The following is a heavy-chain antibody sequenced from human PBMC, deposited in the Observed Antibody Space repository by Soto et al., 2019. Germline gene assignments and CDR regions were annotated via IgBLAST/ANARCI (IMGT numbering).Heavy chain of an antibody. V-gene: IGHV4-34*01. CDR2: ITHSGTT. D-gene: IGHD2-15*01. CDR3: ARVSCSGGSCYLPSRYNYYVMDA. J-gene: IGHJ6*02. Sequence: PSETLSLTCAVHGASFSGYYWSWVRQSPGKGLEWIGEITHSGTTNYSPSLKSRVTISVDTSKNHFFLSLRSVTAADTGVYYFARVSCSGGSCYLPSRYNYYVMDAWGQGTKATVYS. CDR1: GASFSGYY.